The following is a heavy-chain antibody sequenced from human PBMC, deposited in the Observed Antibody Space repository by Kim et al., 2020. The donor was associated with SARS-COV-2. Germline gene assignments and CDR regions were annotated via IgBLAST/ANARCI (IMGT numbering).Heavy chain of an antibody. CDR3: ASLKIVATTYRENYFDY. Sequence: SVKVSCKASGGTFSSYAISWVRQAPGQGLEWMGGIIPIFGTANYAQKFQGRVTITADESTSTAYMELSSLRSEDTAVYYCASLKIVATTYRENYFDYWGQGTLVTVSS. D-gene: IGHD5-12*01. J-gene: IGHJ4*02. CDR2: IIPIFGTA. V-gene: IGHV1-69*13. CDR1: GGTFSSYA.